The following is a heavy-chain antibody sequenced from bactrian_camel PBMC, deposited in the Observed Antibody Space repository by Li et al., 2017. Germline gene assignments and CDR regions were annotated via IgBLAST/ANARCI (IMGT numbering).Heavy chain of an antibody. CDR3: AAERRLLAPCRDASEYNY. CDR2: IYTGTDRT. CDR1: GFTESENY. J-gene: IGHJ4*01. V-gene: IGHV3S40*01. Sequence: VQLVESGGGSVQAGGSVRLSCVASGFTESENYVAWIRQPPGKAREGIASIYTGTDRTYYAASVKDRFTISQDNAKNAVYLQLNSLKPEDTAMYYCAAERRLLAPCRDASEYNYRGQGTQVTVS. D-gene: IGHD1*01.